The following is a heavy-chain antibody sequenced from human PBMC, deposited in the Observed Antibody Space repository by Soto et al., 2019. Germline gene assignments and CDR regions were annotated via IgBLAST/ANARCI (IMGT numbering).Heavy chain of an antibody. V-gene: IGHV1-3*01. CDR2: INAGNGNT. J-gene: IGHJ4*02. Sequence: ASVKVSCKASGYTFTSYAMHWVRHAPGQRLEWMGWINAGNGNTKYSQKLQGRVTITRDTSASTAYMELSSLRSEDTAVYYCARDESDILTGYFDYWGQGTLVTVSS. CDR3: ARDESDILTGYFDY. CDR1: GYTFTSYA. D-gene: IGHD3-9*01.